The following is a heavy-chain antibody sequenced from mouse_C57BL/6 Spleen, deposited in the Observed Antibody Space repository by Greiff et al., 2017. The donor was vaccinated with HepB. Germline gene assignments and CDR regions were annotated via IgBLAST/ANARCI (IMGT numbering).Heavy chain of an antibody. J-gene: IGHJ4*01. V-gene: IGHV1-61*01. D-gene: IGHD3-1*01. CDR2: IYPSDSET. CDR3: ARSGASYAMDY. CDR1: GYTFTSYW. Sequence: QVQLQQSGAELVRPGSSVKLSCKASGYTFTSYWMDWVKQRPGQGLEWIGNIYPSDSETHYNQKFKDKATLTVDKSSSTAYMQLSSLTSEDSAVYYCARSGASYAMDYWGQGTSVTVSS.